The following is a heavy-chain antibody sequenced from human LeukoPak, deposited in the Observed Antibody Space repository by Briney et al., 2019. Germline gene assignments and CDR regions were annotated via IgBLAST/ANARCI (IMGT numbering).Heavy chain of an antibody. Sequence: SVKVSCKASGFTFTSSAVQWVRQARGQRLEWIGWIVVGSGNTNYAQKFQERVTITRDMSTSTAYMELSSLRSEDTAVYYCARVGSGYDYMRYYFDYWGQGTLVTVSS. CDR2: IVVGSGNT. J-gene: IGHJ4*02. CDR1: GFTFTSSA. V-gene: IGHV1-58*01. D-gene: IGHD5-12*01. CDR3: ARVGSGYDYMRYYFDY.